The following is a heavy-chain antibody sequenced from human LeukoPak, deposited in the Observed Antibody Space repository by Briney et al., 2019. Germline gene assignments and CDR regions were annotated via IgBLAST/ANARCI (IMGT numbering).Heavy chain of an antibody. J-gene: IGHJ4*02. Sequence: GRSLRLSCTASGLTFSNYGMHWVRQAPGKGLEWVAVIYNDGSNKNYADSVKGRFTITRDNSKNTLYLQMNSLRAEDTAVYYCATYNWETDYWGQGTLVTVSS. CDR1: GLTFSNYG. D-gene: IGHD1-20*01. CDR3: ATYNWETDY. CDR2: IYNDGSNK. V-gene: IGHV3-33*01.